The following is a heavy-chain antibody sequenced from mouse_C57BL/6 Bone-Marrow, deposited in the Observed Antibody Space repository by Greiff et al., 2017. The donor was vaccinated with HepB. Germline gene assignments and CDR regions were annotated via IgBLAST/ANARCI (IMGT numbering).Heavy chain of an antibody. CDR1: GYTFTSYW. Sequence: VQLQQPGAELVRPGSSVKLSCKASGYTFTSYWMHWVKQRPIQGLEWIGNIDPSDSETHYNQKFKDKATLTVDKSSSTAYMQLSSLTSEDSAVYYCARGGYSNYDCFAYWGQGTLVTVSA. CDR2: IDPSDSET. V-gene: IGHV1-52*01. CDR3: ARGGYSNYDCFAY. J-gene: IGHJ3*01. D-gene: IGHD2-5*01.